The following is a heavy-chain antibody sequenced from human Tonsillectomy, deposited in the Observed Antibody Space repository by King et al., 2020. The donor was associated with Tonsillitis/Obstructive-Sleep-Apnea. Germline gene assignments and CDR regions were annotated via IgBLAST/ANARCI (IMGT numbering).Heavy chain of an antibody. V-gene: IGHV4-34*01. CDR1: GGSFSGYY. Sequence: QVQLQQWGAGLLKPSETLSLTCAVYGGSFSGYYWSWIRQPPGKGLEWIGEINHSGSTNYNPSLKSRVTISVDTSKNQFSLKLSSATAADTAVYYCARGRGGNWNYYYYMDVWGKGTTVTVSS. CDR3: ARGRGGNWNYYYYMDV. D-gene: IGHD4-23*01. CDR2: INHSGST. J-gene: IGHJ6*03.